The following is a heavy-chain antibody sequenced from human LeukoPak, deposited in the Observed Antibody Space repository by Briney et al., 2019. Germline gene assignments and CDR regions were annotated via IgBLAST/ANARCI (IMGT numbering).Heavy chain of an antibody. CDR3: AVTVAGTAGFDY. CDR1: GYTFTSYY. V-gene: IGHV1-46*01. D-gene: IGHD6-19*01. CDR2: INPSGGST. Sequence: ASVKVSCKASGYTFTSYYMHWVRPAPGQGLEWMGIINPSGGSTSYAQKFQGRVTMTRDTSTSTVYMELSSLRSEDTAVYYCAVTVAGTAGFDYWGQGTLVTVSS. J-gene: IGHJ4*02.